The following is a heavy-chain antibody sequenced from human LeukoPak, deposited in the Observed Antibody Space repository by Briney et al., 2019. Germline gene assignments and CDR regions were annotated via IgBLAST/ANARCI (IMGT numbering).Heavy chain of an antibody. CDR3: ARELEMATIFSDY. V-gene: IGHV1-2*02. CDR1: GYIFTGYY. Sequence: GASVKVSCKASGYIFTGYYMHWVRQAPGQGLEWMGWINPNSGGTNYAQKFQGRVTMTRDTSISTAYMELSRLRSDDTAVYYCARELEMATIFSDYWGQGTLVTVSS. CDR2: INPNSGGT. J-gene: IGHJ4*02. D-gene: IGHD5-24*01.